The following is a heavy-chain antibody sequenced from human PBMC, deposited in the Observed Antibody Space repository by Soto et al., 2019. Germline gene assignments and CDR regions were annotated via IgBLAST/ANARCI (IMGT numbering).Heavy chain of an antibody. CDR1: GGSINSYTHY. D-gene: IGHD3-22*01. CDR2: IYHSGTT. J-gene: IGHJ4*02. V-gene: IGHV4-30-4*01. CDR3: VREIVESFDSRGYPDH. Sequence: SATLSLTCSVSGGSINSYTHYWRWIRQTPSRGLEWIGYIYHSGTTYYNPSLKSRVTISIDTSKNQFSLSLTSVVAADTAVYYGVREIVESFDSRGYPDHWGQGTLVT.